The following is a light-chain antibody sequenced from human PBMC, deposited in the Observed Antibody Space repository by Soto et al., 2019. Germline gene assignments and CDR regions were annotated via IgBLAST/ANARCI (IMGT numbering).Light chain of an antibody. CDR3: SSYTSSSTL. CDR2: EVR. CDR1: SSDVGGYNY. J-gene: IGLJ2*01. V-gene: IGLV2-14*01. Sequence: QSALTQPASVSGSPGQSITISCTGTSSDVGGYNYVSWYQQHPGKAPKLIIYEVRNRPSGVSSRFSGSKSGNTASLTISGLQAQDEVDYYCSSYTSSSTLFGGGTKLTVL.